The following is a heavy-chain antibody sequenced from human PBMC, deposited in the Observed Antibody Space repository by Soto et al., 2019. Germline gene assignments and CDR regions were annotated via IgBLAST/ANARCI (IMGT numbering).Heavy chain of an antibody. CDR3: ARVGGGTKVTFSYFDN. J-gene: IGHJ4*02. CDR2: IIPIFGTT. CDR1: GDTFSSYA. D-gene: IGHD4-17*01. Sequence: QGQLVQSGAEVKKPGSSVKVSCKASGDTFSSYAISWVRQAPGQRLEWMGGIIPIFGTTSYAQNFLGRATITADESTSAGYMELSSLRSEGTAVYYCARVGGGTKVTFSYFDNWGQGTLVTVSP. V-gene: IGHV1-69*12.